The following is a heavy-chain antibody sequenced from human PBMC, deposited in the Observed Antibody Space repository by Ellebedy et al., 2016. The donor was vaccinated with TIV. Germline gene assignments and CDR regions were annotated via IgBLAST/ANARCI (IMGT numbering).Heavy chain of an antibody. CDR1: GYSITSGYY. Sequence: MPGGSLRLSCTVSGYSITSGYYWGWIRQPPGKGLEWIGSIYHSGSTHYNSSLKSRVRISVDTSKNQFSLNLNSVTAADTAVYYCAPLTVFGVANWFDPWGQGTLVTVSS. J-gene: IGHJ5*02. CDR2: IYHSGST. CDR3: APLTVFGVANWFDP. V-gene: IGHV4-38-2*02. D-gene: IGHD3-3*01.